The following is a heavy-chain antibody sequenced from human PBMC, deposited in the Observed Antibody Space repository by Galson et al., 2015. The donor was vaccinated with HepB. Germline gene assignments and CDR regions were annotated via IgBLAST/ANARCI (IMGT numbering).Heavy chain of an antibody. D-gene: IGHD3-22*01. CDR1: GGTFKTYA. J-gene: IGHJ4*02. Sequence: SVKVSCKASGGTFKTYAISWVRQAPGHGLEWMGGIFPIFGTANYAQSFQGRVTIIADASTSTVYMELSSLRSEDTAVYYCATVPLYSYDSGGRPYYFNYWGQGTLVTVSS. V-gene: IGHV1-69*13. CDR2: IFPIFGTA. CDR3: ATVPLYSYDSGGRPYYFNY.